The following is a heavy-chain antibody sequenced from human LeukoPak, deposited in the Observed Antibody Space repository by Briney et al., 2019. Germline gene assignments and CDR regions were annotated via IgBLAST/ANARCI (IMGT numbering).Heavy chain of an antibody. Sequence: SETLSLTCTVSGGSISSGDHFLRWIRQTRGKGLEWIGYIYYSGNTYYNPSLKSRVSLSVTTSKNQFSLKLRSVTAADTAVYYCARVVGDVLTGYYYYFDYWGQGTLVTVSS. V-gene: IGHV4-30-4*01. CDR1: GGSISSGDHF. J-gene: IGHJ4*02. D-gene: IGHD3-9*01. CDR3: ARVVGDVLTGYYYYFDY. CDR2: IYYSGNT.